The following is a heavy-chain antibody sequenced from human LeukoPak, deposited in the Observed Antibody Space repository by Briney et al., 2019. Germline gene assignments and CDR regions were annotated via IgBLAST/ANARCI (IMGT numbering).Heavy chain of an antibody. D-gene: IGHD3-22*01. J-gene: IGHJ5*02. V-gene: IGHV3-49*03. CDR3: AKYLGGYPGGSWFDP. Sequence: PGGSLRLSCTASGFTFGDYAMSWFRQAPGKGLEWVGFIRSKAYGGTTEYAASVKGRFTISRDDSKSIAYLQMNSLKTEDTAVYYCAKYLGGYPGGSWFDPWGQGTLVTVSS. CDR1: GFTFGDYA. CDR2: IRSKAYGGTT.